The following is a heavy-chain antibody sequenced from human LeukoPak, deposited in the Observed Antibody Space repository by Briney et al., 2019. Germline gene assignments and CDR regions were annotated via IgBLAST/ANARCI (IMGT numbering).Heavy chain of an antibody. CDR2: FDPEDGET. V-gene: IGHV1-24*01. J-gene: IGHJ2*01. Sequence: ASVKVSCKVSGYTLTELSMHWVRQAPAKGLEWMGGFDPEDGETIYAQKFQGRVTMTEDTSTDTAYMEMSSLRSEDTAVYYCATVGLHPNYYDKTQNWYFDLWGRGTLVTVSS. D-gene: IGHD3-22*01. CDR1: GYTLTELS. CDR3: ATVGLHPNYYDKTQNWYFDL.